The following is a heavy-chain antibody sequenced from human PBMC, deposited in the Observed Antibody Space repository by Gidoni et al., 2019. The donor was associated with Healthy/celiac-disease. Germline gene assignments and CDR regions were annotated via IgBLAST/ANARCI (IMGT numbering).Heavy chain of an antibody. CDR2: IIPIFGTA. J-gene: IGHJ6*04. D-gene: IGHD6-6*01. Sequence: QVQLVQSGAEVKKPGSSVKVSCKASGGTFSSYAISWVRQAPGQGLEWLGGIIPIFGTANYAQKFQGRVTITADESTSTAYMELSSLRSEDTAVYYCARGEARPSYYYYYGMDVWGKGTTVTVSS. CDR3: ARGEARPSYYYYYGMDV. V-gene: IGHV1-69*01. CDR1: GGTFSSYA.